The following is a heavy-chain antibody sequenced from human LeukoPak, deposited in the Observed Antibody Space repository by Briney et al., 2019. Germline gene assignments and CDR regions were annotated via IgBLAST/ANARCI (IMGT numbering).Heavy chain of an antibody. Sequence: PSETLSLTCAVSGGSISSSNWWSWVRQPPGEGLEWIGEIYHSGSTNYNPSLKSRVTISVDKSKNQFSLKLSSVTAADTAVYYCASKGRSGPFNWFDPWGQGTLVTVSS. J-gene: IGHJ5*02. CDR2: IYHSGST. D-gene: IGHD2-15*01. CDR3: ASKGRSGPFNWFDP. V-gene: IGHV4-4*02. CDR1: GGSISSSNW.